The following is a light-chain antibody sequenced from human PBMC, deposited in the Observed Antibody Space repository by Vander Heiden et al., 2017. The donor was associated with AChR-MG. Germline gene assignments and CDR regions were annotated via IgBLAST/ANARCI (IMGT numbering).Light chain of an antibody. J-gene: IGLJ3*02. CDR3: TSYTGSNNFVV. Sequence: QSALTQPPSASGSPAQSVTISCTGTSSDVGAYNYVSWYQQHPGKVPKLMIYEVSKRPAGVPDRFSGSKSGNTASLTVSGLQAEDEADYYCTSYTGSNNFVVFGGGTKLTGL. V-gene: IGLV2-8*01. CDR2: EVS. CDR1: SSDVGAYNY.